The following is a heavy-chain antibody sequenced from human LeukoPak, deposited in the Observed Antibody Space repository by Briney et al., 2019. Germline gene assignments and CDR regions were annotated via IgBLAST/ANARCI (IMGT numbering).Heavy chain of an antibody. Sequence: PGGSLRLSCVVSGFTFRSFAMSWVRQAPGKGLDWVSAISSSGGSTYYADSVKGRFTISRDNSKNTLYLQMNSLRAEDTAVYYCAKSTIFGVAGGFDPWGQGTLVTVSS. CDR3: AKSTIFGVAGGFDP. CDR2: ISSSGGST. J-gene: IGHJ5*02. V-gene: IGHV3-23*01. D-gene: IGHD3-3*01. CDR1: GFTFRSFA.